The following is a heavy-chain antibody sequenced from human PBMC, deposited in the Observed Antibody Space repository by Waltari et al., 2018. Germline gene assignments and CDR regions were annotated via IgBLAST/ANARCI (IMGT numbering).Heavy chain of an antibody. CDR2: ISSSNSYI. CDR1: GFTFSSYT. V-gene: IGHV3-21*01. CDR3: AREYCSGGSCYSIDY. J-gene: IGHJ4*02. Sequence: EVQLVESGGGLVKPGGSLRVSCAASGFTFSSYTMNWVRQAPGMGLEWVSSISSSNSYIYYADSVKGRFTISRDNAKNSLYLQMNSLRAEDTAVYYCAREYCSGGSCYSIDYWGQGTLVTVSS. D-gene: IGHD2-15*01.